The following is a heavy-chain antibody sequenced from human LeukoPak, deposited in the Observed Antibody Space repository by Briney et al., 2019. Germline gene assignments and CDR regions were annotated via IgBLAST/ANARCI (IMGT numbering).Heavy chain of an antibody. J-gene: IGHJ4*02. D-gene: IGHD6-19*01. Sequence: SETLSLTCTVSGGSISSYYWSWIRQPAGKGLEWIGRIYTSGSTNYNPSLKSRVTISVDKPKNQFSLKLSSVTAADTAVYYCARDQRSGIAVAGFDYWGQGTLVTVSS. CDR1: GGSISSYY. CDR2: IYTSGST. V-gene: IGHV4-4*07. CDR3: ARDQRSGIAVAGFDY.